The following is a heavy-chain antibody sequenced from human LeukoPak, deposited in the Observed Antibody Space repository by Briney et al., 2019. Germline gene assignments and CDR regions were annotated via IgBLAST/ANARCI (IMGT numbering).Heavy chain of an antibody. CDR2: ISGSGGST. CDR3: AKKDAGSSWYFLDY. J-gene: IGHJ4*02. D-gene: IGHD6-13*01. Sequence: GGSLRLSCAASGFTFSSYAMSWVRHAPGKGLELGSAISGSGGSTYYADSVKGRFTISRDNSKNTLYLQMNSLRAEDTAVNYCAKKDAGSSWYFLDYWGRGTLVTVSS. V-gene: IGHV3-23*01. CDR1: GFTFSSYA.